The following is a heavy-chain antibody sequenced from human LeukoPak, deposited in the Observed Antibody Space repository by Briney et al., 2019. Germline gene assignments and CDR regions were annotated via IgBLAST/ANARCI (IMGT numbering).Heavy chain of an antibody. CDR3: AMGFGSPHTWFDP. V-gene: IGHV1-3*01. J-gene: IGHJ5*02. D-gene: IGHD3-16*01. CDR1: GYTFTSYA. CDR2: INAGNGNT. Sequence: ASVTVSCTASGYTFTSYAMHWVRQAPGQRLEWMGWINAGNGNTKYSQKFQGRVTITRDTSASTAYMELSSLRSEDTAVYYCAMGFGSPHTWFDPWGQGTLVTVSS.